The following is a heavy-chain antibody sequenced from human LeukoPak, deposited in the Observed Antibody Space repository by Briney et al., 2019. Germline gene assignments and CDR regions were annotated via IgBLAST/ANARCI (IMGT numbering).Heavy chain of an antibody. J-gene: IGHJ5*02. CDR1: GGSISSHGYY. V-gene: IGHV4-39*01. CDR2: IYYSGNT. CDR3: GRHLTISQLNCFDP. Sequence: PSETLSLTCTVSGGSISSHGYYWGWIRQTPGKGLEWIGSIYYSGNTYFNPSLKSRVTMSIDTSKNQFSPSLTSVTAADTAVYYCGRHLTISQLNCFDPWGQGTQVTVSS. D-gene: IGHD1-1*01.